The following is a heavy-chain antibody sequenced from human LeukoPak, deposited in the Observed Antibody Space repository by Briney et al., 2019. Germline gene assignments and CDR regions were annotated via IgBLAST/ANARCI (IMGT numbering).Heavy chain of an antibody. CDR1: GYPFSSYG. Sequence: GASVKVSCKCSGYPFSSYGIIWVRQAPGQGLEWVGWISAYNGHTQYGQNVQGRVTMTTEKSTTTAYLELRNLTSDDTAVYFCASGAYYPFDFWGQGTLVTVSS. J-gene: IGHJ4*02. D-gene: IGHD1-26*01. V-gene: IGHV1-18*01. CDR2: ISAYNGHT. CDR3: ASGAYYPFDF.